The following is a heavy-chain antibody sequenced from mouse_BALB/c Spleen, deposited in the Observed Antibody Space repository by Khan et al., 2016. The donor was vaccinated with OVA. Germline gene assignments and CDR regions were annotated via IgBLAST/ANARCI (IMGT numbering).Heavy chain of an antibody. CDR3: ARRGLDGIFAY. CDR1: GYTFTTYW. Sequence: VQLQESGAELVKPGASVKMSCKASGYTFTTYWMHWVKQRPGQGLEWIGYIGTNSGDTEYNQKFKDKATLTTAKSASTAYMQLGSLTSEDSAVYYCARRGLDGIFAYWGQGTLVTVSA. D-gene: IGHD2-3*01. V-gene: IGHV1-7*01. CDR2: IGTNSGDT. J-gene: IGHJ3*01.